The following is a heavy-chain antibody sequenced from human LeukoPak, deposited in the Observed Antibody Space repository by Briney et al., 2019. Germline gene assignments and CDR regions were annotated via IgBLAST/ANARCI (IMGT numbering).Heavy chain of an antibody. Sequence: GGSLRLSCEASGFTLSSYAMSWVRQAPGKGLEGVSAISGSGGSTYYADSVKGRFTISRDNSKNTLYLQMNSLRAEDTAVYYCAKRRYDSSGYFDYWGQGTLVTVSS. CDR1: GFTLSSYA. CDR3: AKRRYDSSGYFDY. V-gene: IGHV3-23*01. D-gene: IGHD3-22*01. CDR2: ISGSGGST. J-gene: IGHJ4*02.